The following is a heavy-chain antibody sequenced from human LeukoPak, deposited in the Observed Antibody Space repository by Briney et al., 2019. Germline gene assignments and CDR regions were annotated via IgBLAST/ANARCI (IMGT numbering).Heavy chain of an antibody. CDR1: GFTFCSYA. V-gene: IGHV3-23*01. CDR3: AKDRGGSYGGDDAFDI. Sequence: GGSLRLSCAASGFTFCSYAMSCVRESPGKGLECFSAICCSGGSTYYVDSVKGRFTISRDNSKNTLYLQMDSLRAEDTAVYYCAKDRGGSYGGDDAFDIWGQGTMVTVSS. D-gene: IGHD3-10*01. CDR2: ICCSGGST. J-gene: IGHJ3*02.